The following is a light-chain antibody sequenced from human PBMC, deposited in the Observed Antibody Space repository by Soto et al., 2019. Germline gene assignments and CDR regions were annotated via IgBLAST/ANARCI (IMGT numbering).Light chain of an antibody. CDR1: QSISNW. CDR3: QQYNSYT. J-gene: IGKJ1*01. V-gene: IGKV1-5*01. CDR2: HAS. Sequence: DIPMTQSPSTLPASVGDRATITCRASQSISNWLAWYQQQPATATQVLIYHASNLQSGVPSRFSGSGSGTEFTLTISSMQPDDFATYYCQQYNSYTFGQGTKLEIK.